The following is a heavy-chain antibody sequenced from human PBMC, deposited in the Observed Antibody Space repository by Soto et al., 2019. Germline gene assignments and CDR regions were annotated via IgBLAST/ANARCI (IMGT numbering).Heavy chain of an antibody. V-gene: IGHV4-59*02. CDR3: ARSNLEGEDTAMVL. CDR1: GASVSSFY. D-gene: IGHD5-18*01. CDR2: IYYSGST. Sequence: SETLSLICNVSGASVSSFYWVSIRQPPGKELEWIGYIYYSGSTNYNPSLKSRVTISVDTSKNQFSLKLSSVTAADTAVYYCARSNLEGEDTAMVLWGQGTLVTVSS. J-gene: IGHJ4*02.